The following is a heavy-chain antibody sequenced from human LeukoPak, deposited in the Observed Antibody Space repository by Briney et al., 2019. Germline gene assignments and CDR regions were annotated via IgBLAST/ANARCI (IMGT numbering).Heavy chain of an antibody. D-gene: IGHD6-19*01. CDR2: IYTTGST. CDR3: ARVAGSVAAFV. J-gene: IGHJ3*01. CDR1: GGSISSGSYH. V-gene: IGHV4-61*02. Sequence: SETLSLTCTVSGGSISSGSYHWSWIRQPAGKGLEWIGRIYTTGSTNYNPSLKSRVTISLDTSKNQFSLNLSSVTAADTAVYYCARVAGSVAAFVWGQGTMVTVSS.